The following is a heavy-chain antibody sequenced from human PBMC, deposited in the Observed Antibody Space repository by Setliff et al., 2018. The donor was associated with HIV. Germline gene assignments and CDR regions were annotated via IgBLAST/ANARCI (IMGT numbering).Heavy chain of an antibody. Sequence: TGGSLRLSCLASGMTFSDAWMTWVRQAPGKGLEWVGRIKSKEDGGTREYAAPVKGRFTISRDDSKNTLYLQMNSLEIEDTAVYYCARDSSSWYEFYFDCWGQGTLVT. CDR2: IKSKEDGGTR. D-gene: IGHD6-13*01. CDR3: ARDSSSWYEFYFDC. J-gene: IGHJ4*02. CDR1: GMTFSDAW. V-gene: IGHV3-15*01.